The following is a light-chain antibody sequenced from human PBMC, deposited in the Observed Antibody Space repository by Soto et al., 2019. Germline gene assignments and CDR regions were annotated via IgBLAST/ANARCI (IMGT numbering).Light chain of an antibody. CDR1: QSLSSNY. CDR2: GAS. Sequence: EIVLTQSPGTLSLSPGDRATLACRASQSLSSNYLAWYQQKPGQAPRLLIYGASSRATDIPDSFSGSGSGTDFALTITRLDPADFAVYFCQQYDTFPRTFGQGTKVEIK. CDR3: QQYDTFPRT. J-gene: IGKJ1*01. V-gene: IGKV3-20*01.